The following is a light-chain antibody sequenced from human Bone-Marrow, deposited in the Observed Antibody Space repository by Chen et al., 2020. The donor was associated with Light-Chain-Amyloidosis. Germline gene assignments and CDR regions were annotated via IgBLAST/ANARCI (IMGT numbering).Light chain of an antibody. Sequence: SYVLTQPSSVSVAPGQTATIACGGNNIGSTSVHWYQQTPGQAPLLVVYDDSDRPAGIPERCSGSISGKAATLTISRVEAGDEAEYYWQVWDRSSDRPVFGGGTKLTVL. V-gene: IGLV3-21*02. CDR2: DDS. J-gene: IGLJ3*02. CDR3: QVWDRSSDRPV. CDR1: NIGSTS.